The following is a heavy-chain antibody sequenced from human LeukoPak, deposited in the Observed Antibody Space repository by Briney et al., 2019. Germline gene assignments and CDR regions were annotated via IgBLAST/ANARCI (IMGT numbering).Heavy chain of an antibody. CDR2: INTNSCST. CDR3: ASDRQQLVPMHDY. J-gene: IGHJ4*02. CDR1: GYTFTGYY. Sequence: ASVKVSCKASGYTFTGYYMHWVRQPPGQGLEWMGWINTNSCSTNYAQKFQGRVTITMDTCISKAYMALSTLRSDDTTVHYCASDRQQLVPMHDYWGQGTLVTVSS. D-gene: IGHD6-13*01. V-gene: IGHV1-2*02.